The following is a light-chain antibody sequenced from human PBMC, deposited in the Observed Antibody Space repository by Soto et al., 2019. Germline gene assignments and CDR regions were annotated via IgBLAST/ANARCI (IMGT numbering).Light chain of an antibody. CDR1: QSVSSIY. CDR2: GAS. Sequence: EIVLTQSPGTLSLSPGERATLSCGASQSVSSIYLAWYQQKPGQAPRLLIYGASSRATGIPDRFSGSGSGTDFTLTISRLEPEDFAVYYCQQYGSSALTFGGGTKVDI. J-gene: IGKJ4*01. V-gene: IGKV3-20*01. CDR3: QQYGSSALT.